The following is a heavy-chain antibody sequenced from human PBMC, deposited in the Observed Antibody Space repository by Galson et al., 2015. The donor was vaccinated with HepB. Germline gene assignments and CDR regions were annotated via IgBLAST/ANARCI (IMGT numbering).Heavy chain of an antibody. CDR2: INGRGATR. Sequence: SLRLSCAGSGFIFRHHAMAWIRQAPGKGLEWVSGINGRGATRSSSDAVKGRFSISRDNSKDTVFLQMDNLRPEDTAVYYCVKEGAWFGGDWFDPWGQGALVTVS. V-gene: IGHV3-23*01. J-gene: IGHJ5*02. CDR1: GFIFRHHA. D-gene: IGHD3-16*01. CDR3: VKEGAWFGGDWFDP.